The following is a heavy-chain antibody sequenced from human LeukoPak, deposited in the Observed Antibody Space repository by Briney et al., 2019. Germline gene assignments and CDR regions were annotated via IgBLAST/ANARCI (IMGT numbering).Heavy chain of an antibody. CDR1: GGSILGGYFY. CDR2: IYTSGST. V-gene: IGHV4-61*02. Sequence: SETLSLTCTVSGGSILGGYFYWSWVRQPAGKGLEWIGRIYTSGSTNHNPSLKSRVTISVDTSKNQFSLKLSSVTAADTAVYYCARDYYDSSGYPAGDYWGQGTLVTVSS. J-gene: IGHJ4*02. CDR3: ARDYYDSSGYPAGDY. D-gene: IGHD3-22*01.